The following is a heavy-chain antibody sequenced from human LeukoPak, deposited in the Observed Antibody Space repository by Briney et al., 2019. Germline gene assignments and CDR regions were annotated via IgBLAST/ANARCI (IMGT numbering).Heavy chain of an antibody. CDR2: ISSSSSYK. Sequence: GGSLRLSCAASGFTFSSYSMNWVRQAPGKGLEWVSSISSSSSYKYYADSVKGRFTISRDNAKNSLYLQMNSLRAEDTAVYYCARDPLDTYYYDSSGPQEKYFDYWGQGTLVTVSS. J-gene: IGHJ4*02. V-gene: IGHV3-21*01. CDR3: ARDPLDTYYYDSSGPQEKYFDY. CDR1: GFTFSSYS. D-gene: IGHD3-22*01.